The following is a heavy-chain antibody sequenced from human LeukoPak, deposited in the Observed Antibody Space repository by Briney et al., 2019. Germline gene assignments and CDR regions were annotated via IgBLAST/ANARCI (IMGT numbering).Heavy chain of an antibody. CDR2: ISWNSGSI. J-gene: IGHJ5*02. CDR3: AKEVTVTTGNWFDP. D-gene: IGHD4-17*01. Sequence: GGSLRLSCAASGFTFDDYAMHWVRQAPGKGLEWVSGISWNSGSIGYADSVKGRFTISRDNAKNSLYLQMNSLRAEDTALYYCAKEVTVTTGNWFDPWGQGTLVTVSS. CDR1: GFTFDDYA. V-gene: IGHV3-9*01.